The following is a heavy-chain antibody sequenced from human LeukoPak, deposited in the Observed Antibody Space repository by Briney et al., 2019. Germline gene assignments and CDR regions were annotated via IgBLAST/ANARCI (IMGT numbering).Heavy chain of an antibody. CDR3: ARGGTTGTTADY. D-gene: IGHD1-1*01. Sequence: GSSVKVSCKASGGTFSSYAISWLRQAPGQGLEWMGGIIPIFGTANYAQKFQGRVTITTDESTSTAYMELSSLRSEDTAVYYCARGGTTGTTADYWGQGTLVTVSS. CDR2: IIPIFGTA. V-gene: IGHV1-69*05. J-gene: IGHJ4*02. CDR1: GGTFSSYA.